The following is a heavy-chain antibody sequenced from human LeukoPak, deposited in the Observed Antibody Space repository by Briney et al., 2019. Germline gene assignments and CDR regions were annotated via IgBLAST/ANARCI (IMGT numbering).Heavy chain of an antibody. J-gene: IGHJ4*02. CDR1: GFTFSSYG. V-gene: IGHV3-33*01. CDR2: IWYDGSNK. Sequence: PGGSLRLSCAAFGFTFSSYGMHWVRQAPGKGLEWVAVIWYDGSNKYYADSVKGRFTISRDNSKNTLYLQMNSLRAEDTAVYYCARELRFLEWPLDYWGQGTLVTVSS. D-gene: IGHD3-3*01. CDR3: ARELRFLEWPLDY.